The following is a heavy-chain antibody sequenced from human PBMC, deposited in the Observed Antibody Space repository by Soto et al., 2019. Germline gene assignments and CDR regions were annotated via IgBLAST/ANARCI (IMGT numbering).Heavy chain of an antibody. J-gene: IGHJ4*02. CDR2: IVVGSGNT. CDR1: GFTFTSSA. Sequence: SVKVSCKASGFTFTSSAVQWVRQARGQRLEWIGWIVVGSGNTNYAQKFQERVTITRDMSTSTVYMDLSGLTSDDTALYYCGRDDYGIFPYWGQGSLVTVSS. D-gene: IGHD3-10*01. CDR3: GRDDYGIFPY. V-gene: IGHV1-58*01.